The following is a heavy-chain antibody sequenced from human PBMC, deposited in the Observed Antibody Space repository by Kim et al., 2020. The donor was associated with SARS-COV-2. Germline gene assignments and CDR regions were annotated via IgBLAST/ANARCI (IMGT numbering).Heavy chain of an antibody. CDR3: ARTRVEMATIVVYYYGMDV. Sequence: SGPTLVNPTQTLTLTCTFSGFSLSTSGMCVRWIRQPPGKALEWLALIDWDDDKYYSTSLKTRLTISKDTSKNQVVLTMTNMDPVDTATYYCARTRVEMATIVVYYYGMDVWGQGTTVTVSS. V-gene: IGHV2-70*01. J-gene: IGHJ6*02. D-gene: IGHD5-12*01. CDR1: GFSLSTSGMC. CDR2: IDWDDDK.